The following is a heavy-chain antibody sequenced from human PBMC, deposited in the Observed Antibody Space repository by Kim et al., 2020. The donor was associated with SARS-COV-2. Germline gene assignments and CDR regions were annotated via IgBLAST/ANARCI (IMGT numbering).Heavy chain of an antibody. V-gene: IGHV4-59*08. J-gene: IGHJ3*02. Sequence: NPTLQSRVTIAVDTSENQFSLRLSTVTAADTAVYYCARHESGTYHAAFDIWGQGTMVTVSS. CDR3: ARHESGTYHAAFDI. D-gene: IGHD1-26*01.